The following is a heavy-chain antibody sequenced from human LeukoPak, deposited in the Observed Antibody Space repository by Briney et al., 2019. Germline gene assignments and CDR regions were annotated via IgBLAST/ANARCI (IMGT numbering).Heavy chain of an antibody. D-gene: IGHD3-9*01. CDR3: ARHSPTMTRHYNFDY. Sequence: ASVKVSCKASGYTFTSYYMHWVRQAPGQGLEWMGIINPSGGSTSYAQKFQGRVTMTRDTSTSTVYMELSSLRSEDTAVYYCARHSPTMTRHYNFDYWGQGTLVTVSS. J-gene: IGHJ4*02. CDR1: GYTFTSYY. CDR2: INPSGGST. V-gene: IGHV1-46*01.